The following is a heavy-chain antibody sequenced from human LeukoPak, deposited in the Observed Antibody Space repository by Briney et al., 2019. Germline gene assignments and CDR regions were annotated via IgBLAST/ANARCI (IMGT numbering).Heavy chain of an antibody. CDR2: IRYDGSNK. D-gene: IGHD6-6*01. V-gene: IGHV3-30*02. CDR1: GFTFSSYG. CDR3: ANEYSSYPRNYYYYMDV. J-gene: IGHJ6*03. Sequence: GGSLRLSCAASGFTFSSYGMHWVRQAPGKGLEWVAFIRYDGSNKYYADSVKGRFTISRDNSKNTLYLQMNSLRAEDTAVYYCANEYSSYPRNYYYYMDVWGKGTTVTVSS.